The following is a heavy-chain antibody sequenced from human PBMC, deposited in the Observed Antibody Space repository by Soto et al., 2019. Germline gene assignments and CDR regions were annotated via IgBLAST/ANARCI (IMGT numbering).Heavy chain of an antibody. V-gene: IGHV3-7*01. Sequence: EVQLVESGGGLVQPGGSLRLSCAASGFTFSSYWMSWVRQAPGKGLEWVANIKQDGSEKYYVDSVKGRFTISRDNAKNSLYLHMNSLRAEDTAAYHCARGQYSSSWFGVSYYYSMDVWGQGTTVTVSS. CDR1: GFTFSSYW. J-gene: IGHJ6*02. D-gene: IGHD6-13*01. CDR3: ARGQYSSSWFGVSYYYSMDV. CDR2: IKQDGSEK.